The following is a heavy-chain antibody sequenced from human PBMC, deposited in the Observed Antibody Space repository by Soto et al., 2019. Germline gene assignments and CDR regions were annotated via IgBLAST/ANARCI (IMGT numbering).Heavy chain of an antibody. CDR2: IYYSGST. J-gene: IGHJ3*02. Sequence: PSETLSLTCTVSGGSISSSSYYWGWIRQPPGEGLEWIGTIYYSGSTYYKPSLKSRVTISVDTSKNQFSLKLSSVSATDTAVYYCVRSRLRRPVDAFDIWGQGTLVTVSS. CDR3: VRSRLRRPVDAFDI. V-gene: IGHV4-39*01. D-gene: IGHD4-17*01. CDR1: GGSISSSSYY.